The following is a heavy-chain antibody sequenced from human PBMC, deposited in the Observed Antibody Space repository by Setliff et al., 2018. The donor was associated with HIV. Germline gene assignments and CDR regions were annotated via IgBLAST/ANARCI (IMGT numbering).Heavy chain of an antibody. V-gene: IGHV4-39*07. D-gene: IGHD6-6*01. J-gene: IGHJ6*02. CDR3: ARMGAARPLYYYGMDV. CDR1: GASISSTLYY. Sequence: SETLSLTCTVSGASISSTLYYWAWIRQPPGKRLKWIGSIYYSGSTYYNPSLKSRTTISVDTSKNEFSLKLSSVTAADTAVYYCARMGAARPLYYYGMDVWGRGTTVTVSS. CDR2: IYYSGST.